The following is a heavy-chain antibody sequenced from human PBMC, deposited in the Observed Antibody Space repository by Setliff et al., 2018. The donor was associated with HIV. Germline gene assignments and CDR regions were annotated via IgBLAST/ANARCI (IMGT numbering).Heavy chain of an antibody. D-gene: IGHD4-17*01. V-gene: IGHV4-31*03. J-gene: IGHJ6*03. CDR2: IYNSGST. CDR3: ARVYGVTTLNYYYYYMDV. Sequence: SETLSLTCTVSGGSISSGGHYWSWIRQHPGKGLEWIGHIYNSGSTYYNPSLKSRLIISVDTSKNQFSLKLSSVTAADTAVYYCARVYGVTTLNYYYYYMDVWGKGTTVTVSS. CDR1: GGSISSGGHY.